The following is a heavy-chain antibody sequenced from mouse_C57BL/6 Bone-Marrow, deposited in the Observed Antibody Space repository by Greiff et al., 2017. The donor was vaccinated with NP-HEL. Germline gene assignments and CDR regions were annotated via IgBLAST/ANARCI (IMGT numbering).Heavy chain of an antibody. D-gene: IGHD1-1*01. V-gene: IGHV5-6*01. CDR2: ISSGGSYT. CDR3: ARDFT. J-gene: IGHJ3*01. Sequence: VQLKQSGGDLVKPGGSLKLSCAASGFTFSSYGMSWVRQTPDKRLEWVATISSGGSYTYYPDSVKGRFTISRDNAKNTLYLQMSSLKSEDTAMYYCARDFTGGQGTLVTVSA. CDR1: GFTFSSYG.